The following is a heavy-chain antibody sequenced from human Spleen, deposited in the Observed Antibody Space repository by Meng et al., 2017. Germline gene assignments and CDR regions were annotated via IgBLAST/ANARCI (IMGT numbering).Heavy chain of an antibody. D-gene: IGHD6-13*01. V-gene: IGHV3-13*01. CDR3: ARAAVPGISAAETEENRYFDL. J-gene: IGHJ2*01. CDR2: IGTAGDT. Sequence: GESLKISCAASEFTFSSYDMHWVRQATGKGLEWVSAIGTAGDTYYPGSVKGRFTISRENAKNSLYLQMNSLRAGDTAVYYCARAAVPGISAAETEENRYFDLWGRGTLVTVSS. CDR1: EFTFSSYD.